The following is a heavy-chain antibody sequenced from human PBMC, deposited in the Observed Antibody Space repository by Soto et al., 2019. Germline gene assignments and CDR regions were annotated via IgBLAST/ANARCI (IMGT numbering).Heavy chain of an antibody. CDR1: GYTFTSYG. CDR2: ISAYNGNT. CDR3: ATYGSGSYYNDRDYYYYGMVV. Sequence: ASVKVSCKASGYTFTSYGISWVRQAPGQGLEWMGWISAYNGNTNYAQKLQGRVTMTTDTSTSTAYMELRSLRSDDTAVYYCATYGSGSYYNDRDYYYYGMVVWGQGTTVTVSS. V-gene: IGHV1-18*04. J-gene: IGHJ6*02. D-gene: IGHD3-10*01.